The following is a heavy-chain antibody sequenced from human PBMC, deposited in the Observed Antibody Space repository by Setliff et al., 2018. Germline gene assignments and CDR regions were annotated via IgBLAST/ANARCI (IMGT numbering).Heavy chain of an antibody. Sequence: SETLSLTCTVSGGSISSHYWGWIRQPPGKGLEWIGYIYYSGSTNYNPSLKSRVTISADTSKNQFSLNLTSVTAADTALYYCTVYNTGSSKDHYWGQGTPVTVSS. CDR2: IYYSGST. J-gene: IGHJ4*02. CDR1: GGSISSHY. D-gene: IGHD2-8*02. CDR3: TVYNTGSSKDHY. V-gene: IGHV4-59*08.